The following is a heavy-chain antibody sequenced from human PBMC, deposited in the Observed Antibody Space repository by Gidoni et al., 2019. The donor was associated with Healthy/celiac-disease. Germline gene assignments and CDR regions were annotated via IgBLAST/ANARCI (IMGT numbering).Heavy chain of an antibody. V-gene: IGHV3-53*02. J-gene: IGHJ4*02. Sequence: EVHLVETGGGLIQPGGSLRLSCAASGFTVSGSYMSWVRQAPGKGLEWVSIIYSGGSTYYADSVNGRFTISRDNSRNTPYLQMNSLRAEDTAVYYCARGTIAASGTVDYWGQGTLVTVSS. CDR1: GFTVSGSY. D-gene: IGHD6-13*01. CDR2: IYSGGST. CDR3: ARGTIAASGTVDY.